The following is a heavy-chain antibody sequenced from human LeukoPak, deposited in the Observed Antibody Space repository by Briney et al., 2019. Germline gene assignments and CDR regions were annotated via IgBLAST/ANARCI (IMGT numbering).Heavy chain of an antibody. V-gene: IGHV3-21*01. CDR2: ISSSSSYI. CDR1: GFTFSSYS. J-gene: IGHJ4*02. D-gene: IGHD3-22*01. CDR3: ARDSDSSGYCDY. Sequence: GGSLGFSLAASGFTFSSYSMNWFRQAPGKGLEWVSSISSSSSYIYYADSVKGRFTISRDNAKNSLYLQMNSLRAEDTAVYYCARDSDSSGYCDYWGQGTLVTVSS.